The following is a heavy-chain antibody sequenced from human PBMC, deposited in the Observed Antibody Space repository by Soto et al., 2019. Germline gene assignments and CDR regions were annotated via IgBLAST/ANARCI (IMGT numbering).Heavy chain of an antibody. D-gene: IGHD2-21*02. CDR1: GYRFGDYA. Sequence: QVQLVQSGADVREPGSSVKVSCKATGYRFGDYAIAWVRQAPGLGLEYMGGIVPNFGTPNYAQNVRDKVTISADALPNTVFLQLASLTSNDTAVYFCARGKTRVTAYTAFDVWGLGTLVTVSS. J-gene: IGHJ4*02. CDR3: ARGKTRVTAYTAFDV. V-gene: IGHV1-69*01. CDR2: IVPNFGTP.